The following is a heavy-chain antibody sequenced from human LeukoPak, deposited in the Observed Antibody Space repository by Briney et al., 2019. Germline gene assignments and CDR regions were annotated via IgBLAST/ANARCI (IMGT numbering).Heavy chain of an antibody. CDR3: ARDRHDYGDSGWFDP. V-gene: IGHV4-39*07. D-gene: IGHD4-17*01. CDR1: GGSISSYY. Sequence: SETLSLTCTVSGGSISSYYWGWIRQPPGKGLEWIGSIYYSGSTYYNPSLKSRVTISVDTSKNQFSLKLSSVTAADTAVYYCARDRHDYGDSGWFDPWGQGTLVTVSS. J-gene: IGHJ5*02. CDR2: IYYSGST.